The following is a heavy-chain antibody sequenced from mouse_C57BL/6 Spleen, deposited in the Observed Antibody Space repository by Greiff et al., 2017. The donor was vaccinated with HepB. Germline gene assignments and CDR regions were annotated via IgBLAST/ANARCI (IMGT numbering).Heavy chain of an antibody. J-gene: IGHJ4*01. Sequence: VQLKESGAELVRPGASVKLSCTASGFNIKDYYMHWVKQRPEQGLEWIGRIDPEDGDTEYAPKFQGKATMTADTSSNTAYLQLSSLTSEDTAVYYCTTLTTVVAEAMDYWGQGTSVTVSS. D-gene: IGHD1-1*01. V-gene: IGHV14-1*01. CDR1: GFNIKDYY. CDR3: TTLTTVVAEAMDY. CDR2: IDPEDGDT.